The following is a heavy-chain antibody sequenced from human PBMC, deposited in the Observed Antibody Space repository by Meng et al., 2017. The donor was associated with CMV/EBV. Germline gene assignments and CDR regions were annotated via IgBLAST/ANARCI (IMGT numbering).Heavy chain of an antibody. CDR3: ASLYGLYTAAHKRVHDY. J-gene: IGHJ4*02. D-gene: IGHD2-8*01. CDR1: GFSFSSYW. Sequence: GESLKISCAASGFSFSSYWMSWVRQAPGKGLEWVSYISSSGSTIYYADSVKGRFTISRDNAKNSLYLQMNSLRAEDTAVYYCASLYGLYTAAHKRVHDYWGQGTLVTVSS. CDR2: ISSSGSTI. V-gene: IGHV3-48*04.